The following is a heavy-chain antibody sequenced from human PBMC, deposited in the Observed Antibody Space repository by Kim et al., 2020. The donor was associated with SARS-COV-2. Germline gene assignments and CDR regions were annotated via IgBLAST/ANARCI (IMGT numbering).Heavy chain of an antibody. CDR3: AANPVTTGLFDS. D-gene: IGHD4-17*01. J-gene: IGHJ4*02. V-gene: IGHV3-43*01. CDR2: ITCDGITT. CDR1: GFRFDVYT. Sequence: GGSLRLSCAATGFRFDVYTMHWVRQAPGKGLEWVSLITCDGITTNYAASVEGRFTISRDNRKGSLYLQMNSLRTEDTAFYYCAANPVTTGLFDSWGQGTL.